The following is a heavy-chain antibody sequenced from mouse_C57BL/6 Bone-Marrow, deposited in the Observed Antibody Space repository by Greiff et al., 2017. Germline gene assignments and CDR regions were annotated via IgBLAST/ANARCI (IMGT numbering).Heavy chain of an antibody. CDR1: GFNIKNTY. CDR3: AREFITTVVAYYYAMDY. J-gene: IGHJ4*01. CDR2: IDPANGNT. Sequence: VQLQQSVAELVRPGASVKLSCTASGFNIKNTYMHWVKQRPEQGLEWIGRIDPANGNTKYAPKFQGKATITADTSSNTAYLQLSSLTSEDTAIYYCAREFITTVVAYYYAMDYWGQGTSVTVSS. D-gene: IGHD1-1*01. V-gene: IGHV14-3*01.